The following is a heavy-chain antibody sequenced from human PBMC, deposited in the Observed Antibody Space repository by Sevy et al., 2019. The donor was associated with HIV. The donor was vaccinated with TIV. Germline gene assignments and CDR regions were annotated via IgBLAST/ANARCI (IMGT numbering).Heavy chain of an antibody. CDR3: ARATRAKNDFWSGFWNYYYGMDV. J-gene: IGHJ6*02. CDR1: GGTFSSYA. D-gene: IGHD3-3*01. V-gene: IGHV1-69*01. Sequence: ASVKVSCKASGGTFSSYAISWVRQAPGQGLEWMGGIIPIFGTANYAQKLQGRVTITADESTSTAYMELSSLRSEDTAVYYCARATRAKNDFWSGFWNYYYGMDVWGQGTTVTVSS. CDR2: IIPIFGTA.